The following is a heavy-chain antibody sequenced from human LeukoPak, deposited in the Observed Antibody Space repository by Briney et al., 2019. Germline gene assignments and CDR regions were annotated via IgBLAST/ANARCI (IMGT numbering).Heavy chain of an antibody. CDR2: IYTSGST. V-gene: IGHV4-61*02. Sequence: SETLSLTCTVSGVSISSGSYYWSWIRQPAGKGLEWIGRIYTSGSTNYNPSLKSRVTISVDTSKNQFSLKLSSVTAADTAVYYCARSLGFGELWSQIPWFDPWGQGTLVTVSS. D-gene: IGHD3-10*01. CDR3: ARSLGFGELWSQIPWFDP. J-gene: IGHJ5*02. CDR1: GVSISSGSYY.